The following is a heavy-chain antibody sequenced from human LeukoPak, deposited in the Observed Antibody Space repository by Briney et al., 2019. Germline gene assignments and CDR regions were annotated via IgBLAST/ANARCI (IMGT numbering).Heavy chain of an antibody. CDR3: AKDGARSSGYYSCFDY. J-gene: IGHJ4*02. CDR2: ISGSDGST. Sequence: GGSLRLSCAASGFTFSSYAMSWVRQAPGKGLEWVSGISGSDGSTNYADSVKGRFTISRDNSKNTLYLQMNSLRAEDTAVYYCAKDGARSSGYYSCFDYWGQGTLVTVSS. D-gene: IGHD3-22*01. CDR1: GFTFSSYA. V-gene: IGHV3-23*01.